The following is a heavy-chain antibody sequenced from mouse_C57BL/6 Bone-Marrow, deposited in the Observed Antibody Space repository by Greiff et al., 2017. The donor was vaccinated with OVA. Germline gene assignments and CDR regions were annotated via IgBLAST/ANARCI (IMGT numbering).Heavy chain of an antibody. CDR3: ARSRMVTTQYYFDY. J-gene: IGHJ2*01. V-gene: IGHV5-16*01. CDR1: GFTFSDYY. Sequence: EVKVVESEGGLVQPGSSMKLSCTASGFTFSDYYMAWVRQVPEKGLEWVANINYDGSSTYYLDSLKSRFIISRDNAKNILYLQMSSLKSEDTATYYCARSRMVTTQYYFDYWGQGTTLTVSS. CDR2: INYDGSST. D-gene: IGHD2-2*01.